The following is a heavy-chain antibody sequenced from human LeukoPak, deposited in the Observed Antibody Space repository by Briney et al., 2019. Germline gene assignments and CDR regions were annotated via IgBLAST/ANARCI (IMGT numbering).Heavy chain of an antibody. CDR1: GFSFSSYG. V-gene: IGHV3-73*01. J-gene: IGHJ4*02. Sequence: GGSLRLSCAASGFSFSSYGMHWVRQASGKGLEWVGRIRSKANSYATAYAASVKGRFTISRDDSKNTAYLQMNSLKTEDTAVYYCTSESGNTFDYWGQGTLVTVSS. CDR2: IRSKANSYAT. CDR3: TSESGNTFDY. D-gene: IGHD2/OR15-2a*01.